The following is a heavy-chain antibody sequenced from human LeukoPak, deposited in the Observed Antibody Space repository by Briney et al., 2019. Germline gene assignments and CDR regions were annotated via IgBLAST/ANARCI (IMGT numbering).Heavy chain of an antibody. J-gene: IGHJ3*02. Sequence: GSSVKVSCKASGGTFSSYAISWVRQAPGQGLEWMGRIIPIFGTANYAQKFQGRVTITTDESTSTAYMELSSLRSEDTAVYYCARDRIVGARPNGAFDIWGQGTMVTVS. CDR3: ARDRIVGARPNGAFDI. V-gene: IGHV1-69*05. CDR2: IIPIFGTA. CDR1: GGTFSSYA. D-gene: IGHD1-26*01.